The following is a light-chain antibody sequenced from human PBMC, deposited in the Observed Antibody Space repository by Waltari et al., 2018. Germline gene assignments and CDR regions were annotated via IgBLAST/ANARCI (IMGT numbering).Light chain of an antibody. CDR1: STAVGGYNY. CDR3: ISYSSATPGNVV. CDR2: DVS. Sequence: SALTQPASVSGSLGQSITFSCTGTSTAVGGYNYFAWYQHPPGKAPKPMIHDVSNRPSGVSIRFSGSKSGNTASLTISGLQADDEADYYCISYSSATPGNVVIGGGTKLTVL. J-gene: IGLJ2*01. V-gene: IGLV2-14*03.